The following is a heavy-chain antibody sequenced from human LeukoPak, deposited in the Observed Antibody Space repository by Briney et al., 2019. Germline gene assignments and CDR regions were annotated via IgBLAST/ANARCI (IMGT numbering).Heavy chain of an antibody. D-gene: IGHD4-17*01. V-gene: IGHV3-9*01. CDR2: ISWNSNNI. Sequence: GGSLRLSCAASGFTFDDYAMHWVRQAPGKGLEWVSGISWNSNNIDYADSVKGRFTISRDNAKNSLYLQMNSLRADGTALYYCAKVAGDRNYFDYWGQGTLVTVSS. CDR3: AKVAGDRNYFDY. CDR1: GFTFDDYA. J-gene: IGHJ4*02.